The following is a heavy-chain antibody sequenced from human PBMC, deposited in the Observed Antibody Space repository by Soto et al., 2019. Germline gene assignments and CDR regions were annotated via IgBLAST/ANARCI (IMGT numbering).Heavy chain of an antibody. CDR2: ISAYNGNT. CDR3: ARLGSGRYPLDY. Sequence: AVKPSCKDSGYTFTSYGISWVRQAPGQGLEWMGWISAYNGNTNYAQKLQGRVTMTTDTSTSTAYMELRSLRSDDTAVYYCARLGSGRYPLDYCTRGSPVTVA. D-gene: IGHD6-25*01. CDR1: GYTFTSYG. J-gene: IGHJ4*02. V-gene: IGHV1-18*01.